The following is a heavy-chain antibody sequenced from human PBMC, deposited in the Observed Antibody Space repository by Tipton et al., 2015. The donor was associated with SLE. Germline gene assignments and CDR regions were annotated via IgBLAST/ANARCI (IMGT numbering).Heavy chain of an antibody. Sequence: SLRLSCAASGFTFSSYWMHWVRQAPGKGLVWVSRINSDGSSTSYADSVKGRFTISRDNAKNTLYLQMNSLRAEDTAVYYCAKDTDYYGQGHYFDYWGQGTLVTVSS. CDR1: GFTFSSYW. CDR2: INSDGSST. J-gene: IGHJ4*02. V-gene: IGHV3-74*01. D-gene: IGHD3-10*01. CDR3: AKDTDYYGQGHYFDY.